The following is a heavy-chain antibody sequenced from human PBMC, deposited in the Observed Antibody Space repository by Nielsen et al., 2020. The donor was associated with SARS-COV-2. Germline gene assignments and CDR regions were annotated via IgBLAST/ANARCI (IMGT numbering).Heavy chain of an antibody. D-gene: IGHD5-18*01. CDR1: GFTFSSYA. V-gene: IGHV3-23*01. CDR2: ISGSGGST. CDR3: AKGPYGYWDY. Sequence: GESLKISCAASGFTFSSYAMSWVRQAPEKGLEWVSAISGSGGSTYYADSVKGRFTISRDNSKNTLYLQMNSLRAEDTAVYYCAKGPYGYWDYWGQGTLVTVSS. J-gene: IGHJ4*02.